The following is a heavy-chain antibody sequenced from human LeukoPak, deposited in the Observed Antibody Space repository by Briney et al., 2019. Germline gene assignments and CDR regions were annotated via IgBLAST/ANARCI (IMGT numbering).Heavy chain of an antibody. CDR3: ARGGHSSSWYYYYYYYMDV. CDR2: MNPNSGNT. V-gene: IGHV1-8*01. J-gene: IGHJ6*03. D-gene: IGHD6-13*01. CDR1: GYTFTSYD. Sequence: VASVKVSCKASGYTFTSYDVNWVRQATGQGLEWMGWMNPNSGNTGYAQKFQGRVTMTRNTSISTAYMELSSLRSEDTAVYYCARGGHSSSWYYYYYYYMDVWGKGTTVTVSS.